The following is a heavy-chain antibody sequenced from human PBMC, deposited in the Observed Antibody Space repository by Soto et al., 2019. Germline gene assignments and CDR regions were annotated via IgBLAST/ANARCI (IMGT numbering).Heavy chain of an antibody. V-gene: IGHV3-48*01. CDR2: ISSSSSTI. J-gene: IGHJ6*02. Sequence: EVQMVESGGGLVHPGGSLRLSCAASGFTFRSYSMNWFRQAPGQGLEWVSYISSSSSTIYYADSVKGRFTISRDNAKNSLYLQMNGLRAEDTAVYYCARDRGYSGYDYYYYGMDVWGQGTTVTVSS. CDR3: ARDRGYSGYDYYYYGMDV. D-gene: IGHD5-12*01. CDR1: GFTFRSYS.